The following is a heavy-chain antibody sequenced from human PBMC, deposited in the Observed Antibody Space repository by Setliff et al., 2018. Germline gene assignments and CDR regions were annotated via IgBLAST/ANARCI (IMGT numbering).Heavy chain of an antibody. Sequence: PSETLSLTCAISGDSVSSNSAAWNWIRQSPSRGLEWLGRTYYRSKWYNDYAVSVKSRITINPDTSKNQFSLQLNSVTPEDTAVYYCARASTYSSGRYPSYYYYYMDVWGKGTTVTVSS. D-gene: IGHD6-19*01. J-gene: IGHJ6*03. CDR2: TYYRSKWYN. CDR3: ARASTYSSGRYPSYYYYYMDV. V-gene: IGHV6-1*01. CDR1: GDSVSSNSAA.